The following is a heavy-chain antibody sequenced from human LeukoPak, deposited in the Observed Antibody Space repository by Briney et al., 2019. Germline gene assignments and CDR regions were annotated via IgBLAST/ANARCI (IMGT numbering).Heavy chain of an antibody. CDR2: ISYDGSNK. V-gene: IGHV3-30-3*01. D-gene: IGHD6-19*01. Sequence: GRSLRLSCAASGFTFSSYAMHWVRQAPGKGLEWVAVISYDGSNKYYADSVKGRFTISRDNSKNTLYLQMNSLRAEDTAVYYCARGPRIAVAGTGWFDPWGQGTLVTVSS. CDR3: ARGPRIAVAGTGWFDP. CDR1: GFTFSSYA. J-gene: IGHJ5*02.